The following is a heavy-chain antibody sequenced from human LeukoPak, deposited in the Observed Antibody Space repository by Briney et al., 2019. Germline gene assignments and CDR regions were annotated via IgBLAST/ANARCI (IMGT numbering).Heavy chain of an antibody. CDR3: ARDSPPGYSSSWYYFDY. J-gene: IGHJ4*02. CDR2: ISYDGSNK. V-gene: IGHV3-30*04. CDR1: GFTFSSYA. D-gene: IGHD6-13*01. Sequence: GGSLRLSCAASGFTFSSYAMHWVRQAPGKGLEWVAVISYDGSNKYYADCVKGRFTISRDNSKNTLYLQMNSLRAEDTAVYYCARDSPPGYSSSWYYFDYWGQGTLVTVSS.